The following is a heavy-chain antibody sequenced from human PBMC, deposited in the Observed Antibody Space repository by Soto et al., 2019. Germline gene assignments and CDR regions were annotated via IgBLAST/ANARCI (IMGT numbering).Heavy chain of an antibody. CDR2: INHSGST. J-gene: IGHJ5*02. D-gene: IGHD4-4*01. CDR3: ARSGHMTTVTPKSWFDP. V-gene: IGHV4-34*01. CDR1: GGSFSGYY. Sequence: SETLSLTCAVYGGSFSGYYWSWIRQPPGKGLEWIGEINHSGSTNYNPSLKSRVTISVDTSKNQFSLKLSSVTAADTAVYYCARSGHMTTVTPKSWFDPWGQGTQVTVSS.